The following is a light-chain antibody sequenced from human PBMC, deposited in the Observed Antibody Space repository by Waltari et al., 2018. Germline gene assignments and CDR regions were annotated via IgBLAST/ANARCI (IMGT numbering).Light chain of an antibody. CDR2: DVS. CDR1: SSDVGGYNY. J-gene: IGLJ1*01. Sequence: QSALTQPASVSGSPGQSITISCTGTSSDVGGYNYVSWYQQHPGKAPKLMIYDVSKRPSGVSNRFSGSKSGNTASMTISGLKAEDEADYYCSSYTSSSTLYVFGTGTKVTVL. CDR3: SSYTSSSTLYV. V-gene: IGLV2-14*01.